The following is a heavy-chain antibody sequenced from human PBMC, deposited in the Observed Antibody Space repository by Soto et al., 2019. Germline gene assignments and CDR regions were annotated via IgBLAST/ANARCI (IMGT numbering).Heavy chain of an antibody. CDR3: AREISRGFWSGRNFDY. CDR2: INHSGST. CDR1: GGSFSGYY. Sequence: PSETLSLTCAVSGGSFSGYYWSWLRQPPGKGLEWIGEINHSGSTNYNPSLKSRVTISVDTSKNQFSLKLSSVTAADTAVYYCAREISRGFWSGRNFDYWGQGTLVTVSS. J-gene: IGHJ4*02. V-gene: IGHV4-34*01. D-gene: IGHD3-3*01.